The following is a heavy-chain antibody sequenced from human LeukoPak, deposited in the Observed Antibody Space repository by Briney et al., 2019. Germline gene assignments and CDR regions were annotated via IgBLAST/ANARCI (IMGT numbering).Heavy chain of an antibody. CDR2: IIPMLDIA. CDR1: GYTFTDYY. V-gene: IGHV1-69*02. D-gene: IGHD2-2*02. CDR3: ASPRDCSTTSCYNDDAFDI. J-gene: IGHJ3*02. Sequence: ASVKVSCKVSGYTFTDYYMHWVRQAPGQGLEWMGRIIPMLDIANYAQKFQGRVTIIADKSTSTAYMEPSSLRSEDTAVYYCASPRDCSTTSCYNDDAFDIWGQGTMVTVSS.